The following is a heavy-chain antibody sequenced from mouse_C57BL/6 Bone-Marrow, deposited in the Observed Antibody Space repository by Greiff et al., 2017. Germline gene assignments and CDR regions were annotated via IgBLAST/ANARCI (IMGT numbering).Heavy chain of an antibody. CDR1: GFNIKDDY. J-gene: IGHJ2*01. D-gene: IGHD1-1*02. CDR2: IDPENGDT. CDR3: TTLWYFDY. Sequence: VHVKQSGAELVRPGASVKLSCTASGFNIKDDYMHWVKQRPEQGLEWIGWIDPENGDTEYASKFQGKATITADTSSNTAYLQLSSLTSEDTAVYYCTTLWYFDYWGQGTTLTVSS. V-gene: IGHV14-4*01.